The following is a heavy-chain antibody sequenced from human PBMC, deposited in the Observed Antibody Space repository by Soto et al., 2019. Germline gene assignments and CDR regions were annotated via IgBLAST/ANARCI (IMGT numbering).Heavy chain of an antibody. CDR3: ARAEGAAAGYYYYYGMGV. CDR1: GFTFSSYS. D-gene: IGHD6-13*01. J-gene: IGHJ6*02. CDR2: ISSSSSYV. Sequence: EVQLVESGGGLVKPGGSLRLSCEASGFTFSSYSMNWVRQAPGKGLEWVSSISSSSSYVYYADSVKGRFTISRDNAKNSLYLEMNSQKAEDTAVYCCARAEGAAAGYYYYYGMGVWGQGTTVTVSS. V-gene: IGHV3-21*01.